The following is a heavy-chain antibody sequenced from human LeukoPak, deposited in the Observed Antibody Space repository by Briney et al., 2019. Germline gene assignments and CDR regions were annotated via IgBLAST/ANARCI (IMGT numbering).Heavy chain of an antibody. Sequence: GGSLRLSCTASGFTFGAYAMHWVRPVPGKGLEWVSLINKDGDATYYADSVNGRFTISRDNSKNSLYLQMNSLRSEDSALYYCATWAFYHGLDTWGRGSTVTVSS. V-gene: IGHV3-43*02. D-gene: IGHD1-26*01. J-gene: IGHJ6*02. CDR2: INKDGDAT. CDR1: GFTFGAYA. CDR3: ATWAFYHGLDT.